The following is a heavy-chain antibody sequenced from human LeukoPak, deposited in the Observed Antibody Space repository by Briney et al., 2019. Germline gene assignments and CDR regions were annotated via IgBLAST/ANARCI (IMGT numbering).Heavy chain of an antibody. CDR1: GGPLSDYH. Sequence: PSETLSLTCAVYGGPLSDYHWRWIRQPPGKGLEWIGEISHSGSTNYNPSLKSRVTISVDTSKNQFSLKLSSVTAADTAVYYCARDEIEASGYVVDYWGQGTLVTVSP. V-gene: IGHV4-34*01. CDR2: ISHSGST. J-gene: IGHJ4*02. D-gene: IGHD6-25*01. CDR3: ARDEIEASGYVVDY.